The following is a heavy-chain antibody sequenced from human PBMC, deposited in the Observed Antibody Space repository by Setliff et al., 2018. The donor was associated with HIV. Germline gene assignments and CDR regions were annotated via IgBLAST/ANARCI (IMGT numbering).Heavy chain of an antibody. D-gene: IGHD3-3*01. V-gene: IGHV1-2*02. Sequence: GASVKVSCKASGYTFTGYYMHWVRQAPGQGLEWMGWINPNSGGTNYAQKFQGRVTMTRDTSISTAYMELSSLRYDDTAVYYCARGRDFWNGYYDFDSWGQGTLVTVSS. CDR3: ARGRDFWNGYYDFDS. J-gene: IGHJ4*02. CDR1: GYTFTGYY. CDR2: INPNSGGT.